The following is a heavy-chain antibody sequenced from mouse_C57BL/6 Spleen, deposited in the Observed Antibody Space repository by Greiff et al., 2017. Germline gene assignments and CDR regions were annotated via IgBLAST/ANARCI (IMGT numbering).Heavy chain of an antibody. V-gene: IGHV1-53*01. CDR3: ARNGFYYDYPWFAD. J-gene: IGHJ3*01. D-gene: IGHD2-4*01. Sequence: QVQLKQPGTELVKPGASVKLSCKASGYTFTSYWMHWVKQRPGQGLEWIGNINPSNGGTNYNEKFKSKATLTVDKSSSTAYMQLSSLTSEDSEVYFCARNGFYYDYPWFADWGQGTLVTVSA. CDR2: INPSNGGT. CDR1: GYTFTSYW.